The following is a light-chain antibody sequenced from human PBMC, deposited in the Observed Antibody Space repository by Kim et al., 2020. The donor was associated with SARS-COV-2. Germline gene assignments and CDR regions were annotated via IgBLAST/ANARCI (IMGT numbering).Light chain of an antibody. Sequence: SPGERPPLACTASQSVSSCYLAWYQQKPGQAPRLLIYGASSRATGIPDRFSGSGSGTDFTLTISRLEPEDFAVYYCQQYGSSPLTFGGGTKVDIK. CDR3: QQYGSSPLT. CDR2: GAS. V-gene: IGKV3-20*01. CDR1: QSVSSCY. J-gene: IGKJ4*01.